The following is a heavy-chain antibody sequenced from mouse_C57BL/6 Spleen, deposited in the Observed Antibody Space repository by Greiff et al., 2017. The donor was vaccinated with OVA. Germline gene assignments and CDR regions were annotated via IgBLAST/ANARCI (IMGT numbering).Heavy chain of an antibody. D-gene: IGHD2-2*01. CDR2: IYPGSGST. Sequence: VQLQQPGAELVKPGASVKMSCKASGYTFTSYWITWVKQRPGQGLEWIGDIYPGSGSTNYNEKFKSKATLTVDTSSSTAYMQLSSLTSEDSAVYYCARGRDSMVTTGDYWGQGTTLTVSS. J-gene: IGHJ2*01. CDR3: ARGRDSMVTTGDY. V-gene: IGHV1-55*01. CDR1: GYTFTSYW.